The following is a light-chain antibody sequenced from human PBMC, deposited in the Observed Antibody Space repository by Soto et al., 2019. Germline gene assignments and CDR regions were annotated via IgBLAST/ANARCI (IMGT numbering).Light chain of an antibody. CDR2: EVN. Sequence: QSALTQPPSASGSPGQSVTISCTGTSSDVGGYNYVSWYQQRPGKAPKLIIYEVNKRPSGVPDRFSGSKSGNTASLTVSGLQAEDEADYYCSSYAGRNDFYVFGTGTKVTVL. CDR3: SSYAGRNDFYV. V-gene: IGLV2-8*01. CDR1: SSDVGGYNY. J-gene: IGLJ1*01.